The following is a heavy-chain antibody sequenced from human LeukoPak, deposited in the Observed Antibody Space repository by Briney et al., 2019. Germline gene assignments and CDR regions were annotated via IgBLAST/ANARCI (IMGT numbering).Heavy chain of an antibody. Sequence: GGSLRLSCAASGFTFSSYSMNWVRQAPGKGLEWVSSISSSSSYIYYADSVKGRFTISRDNSKNTLYLQMNSLRAEDTAVYYCAKDIAGDLSGWYDYWGQGTLVTVSS. CDR2: ISSSSSYI. J-gene: IGHJ4*02. CDR3: AKDIAGDLSGWYDY. V-gene: IGHV3-21*01. CDR1: GFTFSSYS. D-gene: IGHD6-19*01.